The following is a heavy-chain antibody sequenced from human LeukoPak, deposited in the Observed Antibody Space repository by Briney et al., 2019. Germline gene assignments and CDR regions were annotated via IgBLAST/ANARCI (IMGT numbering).Heavy chain of an antibody. J-gene: IGHJ4*02. Sequence: PGGSLRLSCAASGFTFSSYPMHWVRQAPGKGLEYVSAISSNGGSTYYANSVKGRFTISRDNSKNTLYLQMGSLRAEDTAVYFCAREAKRWLQSYYFDYWAQGTLVTVSS. V-gene: IGHV3-64*01. CDR3: AREAKRWLQSYYFDY. CDR2: ISSNGGST. CDR1: GFTFSSYP. D-gene: IGHD5-24*01.